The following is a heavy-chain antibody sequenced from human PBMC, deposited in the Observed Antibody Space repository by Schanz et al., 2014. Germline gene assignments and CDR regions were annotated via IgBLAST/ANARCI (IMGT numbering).Heavy chain of an antibody. V-gene: IGHV3-23*01. Sequence: EGQLLESGGGLIQPGGSLRLSCAASGFTFSSYSMNWVRQAPGKGLEWVSTISASGGSTYYADSVKGRFTISRDNSKNTLYLQMNTLRAEDTAVYYCARDRGYCSGGTCYDYYYYGLDVWGQGTTVTVSS. CDR3: ARDRGYCSGGTCYDYYYYGLDV. CDR2: ISASGGST. J-gene: IGHJ6*02. CDR1: GFTFSSYS. D-gene: IGHD2-15*01.